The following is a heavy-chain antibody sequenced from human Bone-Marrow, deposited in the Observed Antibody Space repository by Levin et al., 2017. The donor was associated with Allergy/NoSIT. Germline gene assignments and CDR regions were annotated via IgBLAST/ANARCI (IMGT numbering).Heavy chain of an antibody. CDR3: ARDQTVITASEFDN. V-gene: IGHV3-11*01. CDR1: GFTFGDYY. CDR2: ISNSGVTK. Sequence: GGSLRLSCAASGFTFGDYYMAWIRQVPGKGLEWISYISNSGVTKYYAASVKGRFTISRDNTKNSLYLQMDSLRAEDTAVYYCARDQTVITASEFDNWGQGTQVIVSS. D-gene: IGHD1-14*01. J-gene: IGHJ4*02.